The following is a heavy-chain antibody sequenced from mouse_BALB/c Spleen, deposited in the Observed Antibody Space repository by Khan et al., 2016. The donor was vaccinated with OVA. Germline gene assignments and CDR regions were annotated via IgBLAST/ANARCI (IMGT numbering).Heavy chain of an antibody. D-gene: IGHD1-2*01. V-gene: IGHV7-3*02. CDR1: GFTFSDYY. CDR3: ARVDYGYGFAY. Sequence: EVELVESGGGLVEPGGSLRLSCATSGFTFSDYYMSWVRQPPGKALEWLGFIRKKASGYTTEYSASVKGRFTISRDNSQSILYLQMNSLRVEDSATYYCARVDYGYGFAYWGQGTLVTVSA. J-gene: IGHJ3*01. CDR2: IRKKASGYTT.